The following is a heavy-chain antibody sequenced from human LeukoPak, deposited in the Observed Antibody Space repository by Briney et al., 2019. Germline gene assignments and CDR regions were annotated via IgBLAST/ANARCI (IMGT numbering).Heavy chain of an antibody. CDR3: AKVPARLVGATSYFDY. D-gene: IGHD1-26*01. V-gene: IGHV3-23*01. J-gene: IGHJ4*02. Sequence: GGSLRLSCAASGFTFSSYAMSWVRQAPGKGPEWVSAISGSGGSTYYADSVKGRFTISRDNSKNTLYLQMNSLRAEDTAVYYCAKVPARLVGATSYFDYWGQGTLVTVSS. CDR1: GFTFSSYA. CDR2: ISGSGGST.